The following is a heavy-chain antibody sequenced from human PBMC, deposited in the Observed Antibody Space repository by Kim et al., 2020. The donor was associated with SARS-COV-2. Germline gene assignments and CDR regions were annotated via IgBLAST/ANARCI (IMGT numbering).Heavy chain of an antibody. V-gene: IGHV1-18*01. CDR2: ISAYNGNT. CDR1: GYTFTSYG. J-gene: IGHJ5*02. D-gene: IGHD4-17*01. Sequence: ASVKVSCKASGYTFTSYGISWVRQAPGQGLEWMGWISAYNGNTNYAQKLQGRVTMTTDTSTSTAYMELRSLRSDDTAVYYCAREGSLTVTTYWFDPWGQGTLVTVSS. CDR3: AREGSLTVTTYWFDP.